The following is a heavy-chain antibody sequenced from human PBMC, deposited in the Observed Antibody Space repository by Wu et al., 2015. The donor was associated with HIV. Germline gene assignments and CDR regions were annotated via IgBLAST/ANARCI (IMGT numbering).Heavy chain of an antibody. V-gene: IGHV1-2*02. CDR2: INPATGDT. CDR1: GYTFSAHY. Sequence: AQMVQSGTEVKKSGASLKISCMTTGYTFSAHYIHWVRQAPGQGLEWMGWINPATGDTKFVQTFQGRLAMTRETTTDTVNLILASVKPNDTATYYCARDWQFQVTFGVLYMDIWGNGTTVIVS. J-gene: IGHJ6*03. D-gene: IGHD3-3*01. CDR3: ARDWQFQVTFGVLYMDI.